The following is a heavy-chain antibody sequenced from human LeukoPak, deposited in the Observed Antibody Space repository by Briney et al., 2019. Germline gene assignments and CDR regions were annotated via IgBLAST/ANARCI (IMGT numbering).Heavy chain of an antibody. Sequence: SETLSLTCTVSGASISGDGYYWSWVRQPPGKGLEWIGYIYYSGDTYYYPSLESRFTISVDTSKNQFSLKLSSVTAADTAVYYCARVAAATTNPRFDFWGQGTLGTVSS. CDR2: IYYSGDT. CDR3: ARVAAATTNPRFDF. CDR1: GASISGDGYY. J-gene: IGHJ4*02. V-gene: IGHV4-31*03. D-gene: IGHD5-24*01.